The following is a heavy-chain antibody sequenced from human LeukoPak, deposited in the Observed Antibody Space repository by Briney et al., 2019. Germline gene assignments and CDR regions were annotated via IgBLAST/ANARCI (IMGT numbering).Heavy chain of an antibody. D-gene: IGHD6-13*01. CDR3: AGKEEGHIAAAGTPPYNWFDP. V-gene: IGHV4-59*12. J-gene: IGHJ5*02. CDR1: GGSISSYY. CDR2: IYYSGST. Sequence: SETLSLTCTVSGGSISSYYWSWIRQPPGKGLEWIGYIYYSGSTNYNPSLKSRVTISVDTSKNQFSLKLSSVTAADTAVYYCAGKEEGHIAAAGTPPYNWFDPWGRGTLVTVSS.